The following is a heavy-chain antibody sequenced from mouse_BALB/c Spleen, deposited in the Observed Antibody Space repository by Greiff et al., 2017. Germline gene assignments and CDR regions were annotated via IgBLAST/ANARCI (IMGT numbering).Heavy chain of an antibody. CDR3: ARSMYGNYVGFAY. CDR1: GYSFTSYY. V-gene: IGHV1S135*01. D-gene: IGHD2-10*02. CDR2: IDPFNGGT. J-gene: IGHJ3*01. Sequence: VQLQQSGPELMKPGASVKISCKASGYSFTSYYMHWVKQSHGKSLEWIGYIDPFNGGTSYNQKFKGKATLTVDKSSSTAYMHLSSLTSEDSAVYYCARSMYGNYVGFAYWGQGTLVTVSA.